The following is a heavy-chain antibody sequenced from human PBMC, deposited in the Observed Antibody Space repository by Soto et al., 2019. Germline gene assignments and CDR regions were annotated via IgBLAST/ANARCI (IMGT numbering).Heavy chain of an antibody. D-gene: IGHD6-19*01. J-gene: IGHJ6*02. CDR3: ARGGVAGTHYYYYYYGMDV. Sequence: GASVKVSCKASGGTFRSYAISWVRQAPGQGLEWMGGIIPIFGTANYAQKFQGRVTITADESTSTASMELSSLRSEDTAVYYCARGGVAGTHYYYYYYGMDVWGQGTTVTVSS. CDR1: GGTFRSYA. CDR2: IIPIFGTA. V-gene: IGHV1-69*13.